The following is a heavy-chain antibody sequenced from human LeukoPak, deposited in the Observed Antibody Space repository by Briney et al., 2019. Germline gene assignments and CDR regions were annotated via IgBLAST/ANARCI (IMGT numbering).Heavy chain of an antibody. CDR1: GGSINISNYY. Sequence: SETLSLTCTVSGGSINISNYYWGWIRQPPGKGLECIGNIHYSGIISYNPSFKSRVTFSVDTSKNYFSLKLSSVTAADTAVYYCAGHSGGPFDSWGQGALVTVSS. V-gene: IGHV4-39*01. J-gene: IGHJ4*02. CDR3: AGHSGGPFDS. D-gene: IGHD3-10*01. CDR2: IHYSGII.